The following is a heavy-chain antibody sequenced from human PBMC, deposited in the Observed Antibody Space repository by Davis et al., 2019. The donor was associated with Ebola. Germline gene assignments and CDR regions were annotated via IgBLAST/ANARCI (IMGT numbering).Heavy chain of an antibody. V-gene: IGHV4-39*01. CDR3: ARRIMITFGGVIVISSYFDY. CDR1: GGSIISSSSY. D-gene: IGHD3-16*02. CDR2: IYYSGST. J-gene: IGHJ4*02. Sequence: SETLSLTCTVSGGSIISSSSYWGWIRQPPRKGLEWIGSIYYSGSTYYNPSLKSRVTISVDTSKNQFSLKLSSVTAADTAVYYCARRIMITFGGVIVISSYFDYWGQGTLVTVSS.